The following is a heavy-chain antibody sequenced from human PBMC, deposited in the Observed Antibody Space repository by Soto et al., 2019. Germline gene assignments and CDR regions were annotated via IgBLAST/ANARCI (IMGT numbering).Heavy chain of an antibody. V-gene: IGHV1-46*01. CDR1: GYTFTSYY. Sequence: ASVKVSCKASGYTFTSYYMHWVRQAPGQGLEWMGIINPSGGSTSYAQKFQGRVTMNRDTSTSTVYMELSSLRSEDTAVYYCARFTVSLGPQTLGPRDAFDIWGQATMVTVSS. D-gene: IGHD4-4*01. CDR2: INPSGGST. CDR3: ARFTVSLGPQTLGPRDAFDI. J-gene: IGHJ3*02.